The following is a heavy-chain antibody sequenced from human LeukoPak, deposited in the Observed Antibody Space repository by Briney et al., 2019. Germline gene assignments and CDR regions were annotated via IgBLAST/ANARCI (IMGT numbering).Heavy chain of an antibody. CDR1: GFTFSSYG. CDR2: VSYYGSNK. CDR3: AKDPFSRNIVVVPAALDY. V-gene: IGHV3-30*18. J-gene: IGHJ4*02. D-gene: IGHD2-2*01. Sequence: GGSLRLSCAASGFTFSSYGMHWVRQAPGKGLEWVAVVSYYGSNKYYADSVKGRFTISRDNSKNTLYLQMNSLRAEDTAVYYCAKDPFSRNIVVVPAALDYWGQGTMVTVSS.